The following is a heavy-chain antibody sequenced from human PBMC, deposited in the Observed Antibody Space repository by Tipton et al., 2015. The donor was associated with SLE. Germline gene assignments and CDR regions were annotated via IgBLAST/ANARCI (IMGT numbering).Heavy chain of an antibody. CDR2: IYYSGST. D-gene: IGHD4-17*01. CDR1: GGSISSSSYY. CDR3: ASSTTVTTHYYFDY. V-gene: IGHV4-39*07. Sequence: TLSLTCTVSGGSISSSSYYWGWIRQPPGKGLEWIGSIYYSGSTYYNPSLKSRVTISVDTSKNQFSLKLSSVTAADTAVYYCASSTTVTTHYYFDYWGQGTLVTVSS. J-gene: IGHJ4*02.